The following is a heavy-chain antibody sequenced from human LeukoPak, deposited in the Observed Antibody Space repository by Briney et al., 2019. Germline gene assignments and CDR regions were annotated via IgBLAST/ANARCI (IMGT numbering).Heavy chain of an antibody. CDR3: ARVPSPLPAAMYSYYYYGMDV. CDR1: GGTFSSYA. J-gene: IGHJ6*02. V-gene: IGHV1-69*13. D-gene: IGHD2-2*01. CDR2: IIPIFGKA. Sequence: SVKVSCKASGGTFSSYAINWVRQAPGQGLVWMGGIIPIFGKAKYAQKFQGRVTITADESTSTAYMELSSLRSEDTAVYYCARVPSPLPAAMYSYYYYGMDVWGQGTTVTVSS.